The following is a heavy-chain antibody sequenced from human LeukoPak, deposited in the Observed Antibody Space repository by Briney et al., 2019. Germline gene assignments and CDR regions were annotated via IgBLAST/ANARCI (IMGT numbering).Heavy chain of an antibody. V-gene: IGHV3-30*02. CDR2: IRYDGSNK. CDR3: ASTLKKVEMATIYYYYYYMDV. Sequence: GGSLRLSCAASGFSFSSYGMHWVRQAPGKGLEWVAFIRYDGSNKYYADSVKGRFTISRDNSKNTLYLQMNSLRAEDTAVYYCASTLKKVEMATIYYYYYYMDVWGKGTTVTISS. J-gene: IGHJ6*03. CDR1: GFSFSSYG. D-gene: IGHD5-24*01.